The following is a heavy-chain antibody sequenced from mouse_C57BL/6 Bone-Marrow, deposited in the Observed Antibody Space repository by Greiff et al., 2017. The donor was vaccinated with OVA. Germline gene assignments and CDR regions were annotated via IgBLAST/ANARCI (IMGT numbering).Heavy chain of an antibody. CDR3: ALRGNYSNYDDD. CDR2: INPYNGGT. Sequence: EVQLQQSGPVLVKPGASVKMSCKASGYTFTDYYMNWVKQSHGKSLEWIGVINPYNGGTSYNQKFKGKATLTVDKSSSTAYMELNSLTSEDSAVYYCALRGNYSNYDDDWGQGTTLTVSS. V-gene: IGHV1-19*01. J-gene: IGHJ2*01. D-gene: IGHD2-5*01. CDR1: GYTFTDYY.